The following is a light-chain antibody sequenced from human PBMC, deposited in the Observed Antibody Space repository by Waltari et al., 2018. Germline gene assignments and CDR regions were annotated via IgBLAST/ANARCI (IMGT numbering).Light chain of an antibody. CDR1: QNVSIF. V-gene: IGKV3-11*01. CDR3: QQRSIWPPIT. J-gene: IGKJ5*01. CDR2: DVD. Sequence: EIVLTQSPATLSVSPGERATVSCRASQNVSIFLAWYQHKPGQAPRLIIYDVDNRATGIPPRFSGSGSGTDFTLTISRFESEDSAVYSGQQRSIWPPITFGQGTRLEIK.